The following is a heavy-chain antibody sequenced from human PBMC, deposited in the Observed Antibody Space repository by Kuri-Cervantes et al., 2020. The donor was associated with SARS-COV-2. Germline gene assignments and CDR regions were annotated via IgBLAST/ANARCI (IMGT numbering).Heavy chain of an antibody. CDR3: ARDHFDFWSGHSYYYHPLDV. CDR1: GYTFTSYG. V-gene: IGHV1-18*04. D-gene: IGHD3-3*01. CDR2: ISAYNGNT. Sequence: VSVKVSCKASGYTFTSYGISWVRQAPGQGLEWMGWISAYNGNTNYAQKLQGRVTMTTDTSTSTAYMELRSLRSDDTAVYYCARDHFDFWSGHSYYYHPLDVWGQGTTVTVSS. J-gene: IGHJ6*02.